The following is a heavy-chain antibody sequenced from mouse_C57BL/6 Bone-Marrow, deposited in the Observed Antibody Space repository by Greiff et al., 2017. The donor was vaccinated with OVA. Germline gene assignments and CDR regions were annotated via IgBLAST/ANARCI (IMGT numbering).Heavy chain of an antibody. V-gene: IGHV1-55*01. CDR3: ARGGYYGNYGRFAY. CDR2: IYPGSGST. J-gene: IGHJ3*01. Sequence: QVQLQQPGAELVKPGASVKMSCKASGYTFTSYWITWVKQRPGQGLEWIGDIYPGSGSTNYNEKFKSKATLTVDTSSSTAYMQLSSLTSEDSAVYYCARGGYYGNYGRFAYWGQGTLVTVSA. CDR1: GYTFTSYW. D-gene: IGHD2-1*01.